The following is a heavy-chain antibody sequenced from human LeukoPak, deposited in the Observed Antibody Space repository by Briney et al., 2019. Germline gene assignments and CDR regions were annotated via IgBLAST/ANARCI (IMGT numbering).Heavy chain of an antibody. J-gene: IGHJ4*02. CDR1: GFTFSSYA. V-gene: IGHV3-23*01. CDR2: ISGCGDIT. D-gene: IGHD2-15*01. Sequence: PGGSLRLSCAASGFTFSSYAMHGVRQSRGRGREGVAGISGCGDITYYADSVKGRFTISRDNSQNPLHLQMNRPRAEDTAVYYCARGFCSGGSCYPPYWGQGTLVTVSS. CDR3: ARGFCSGGSCYPPY.